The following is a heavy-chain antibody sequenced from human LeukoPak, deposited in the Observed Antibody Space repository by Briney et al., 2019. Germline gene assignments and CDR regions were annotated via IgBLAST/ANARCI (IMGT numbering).Heavy chain of an antibody. J-gene: IGHJ4*02. CDR3: ARIWSGSSTPLDY. CDR1: GFTFRSYA. V-gene: IGHV3-64*01. Sequence: GGSLRLSCAASGFTFRSYAMHWVRQAPGKGLEYVSGISSNGGSTYYANSVKGRFTISRDNSKNTLYLQMGSLRAEDMAVYYCARIWSGSSTPLDYWGQGTLVTVSS. CDR2: ISSNGGST. D-gene: IGHD1-26*01.